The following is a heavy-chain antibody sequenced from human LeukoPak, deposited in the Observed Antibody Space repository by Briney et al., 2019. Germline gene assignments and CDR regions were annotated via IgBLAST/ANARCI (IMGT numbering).Heavy chain of an antibody. CDR3: VRDISGYYFDY. CDR1: GXTFGDYH. CDR2: ISGSSIYT. V-gene: IGHV3-11*05. J-gene: IGHJ4*02. Sequence: GGSLRLSCAASGXTFGDYHMTWIRQAPGKGLERVSYISGSSIYTRYADSVKGRFTISRDNAKNSLYLQMNSLRAEDTALYYCVRDISGYYFDYWGQGTLVTVSS. D-gene: IGHD3-22*01.